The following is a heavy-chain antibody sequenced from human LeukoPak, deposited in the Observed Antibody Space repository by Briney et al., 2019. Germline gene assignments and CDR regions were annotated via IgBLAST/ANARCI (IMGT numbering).Heavy chain of an antibody. V-gene: IGHV4-30-4*01. CDR3: ARPDSSSSLYFDY. D-gene: IGHD6-6*01. J-gene: IGHJ4*02. CDR1: GGSISNGDYY. Sequence: KTSETLSLTCTVSGGSISNGDYYWSWIRQPPGKGLEWIGYIYYSGSTYYNPSLKSRVTISVDTSKNQFSLKLSSVTAADTAVYYCARPDSSSSLYFDYWGQGTLVTVSS. CDR2: IYYSGST.